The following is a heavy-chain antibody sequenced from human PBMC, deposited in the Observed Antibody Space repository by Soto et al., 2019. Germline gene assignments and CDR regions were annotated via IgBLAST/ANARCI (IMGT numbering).Heavy chain of an antibody. V-gene: IGHV3-74*01. CDR2: ITDDGSAT. J-gene: IGHJ4*02. D-gene: IGHD2-15*01. CDR3: TTGGLPTPFNY. CDR1: GFTFSTYW. Sequence: GGSLRISDAASGFTFSTYWMHWVRQAPGKGLVWVSRITDDGSATAYADSVKGRFTVSRDNAKNTLSLQMNGLRAEDTAVYYCTTGGLPTPFNYWGQGTMVTVSS.